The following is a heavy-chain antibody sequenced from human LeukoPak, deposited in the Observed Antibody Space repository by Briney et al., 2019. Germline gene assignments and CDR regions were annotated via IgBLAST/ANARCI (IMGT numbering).Heavy chain of an antibody. CDR2: IYYSGST. CDR1: GGSISSSSYY. J-gene: IGHJ4*02. V-gene: IGHV4-39*01. D-gene: IGHD3-16*01. Sequence: PSETLSLTCTVPGGSISSSSYYWGWIRQPPGKGLEWIGTIYYSGSTYYNPSLKSRVTISVDTSRNQFSLKLTSVTAADTAVYYCASVLGGSAHWGQGTLVTVSS. CDR3: ASVLGGSAH.